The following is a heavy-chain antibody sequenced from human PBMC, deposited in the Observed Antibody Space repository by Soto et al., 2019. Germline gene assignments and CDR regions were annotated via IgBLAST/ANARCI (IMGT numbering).Heavy chain of an antibody. J-gene: IGHJ6*02. CDR1: GGSISSSSYY. CDR3: ATSSLGYYYGMDV. V-gene: IGHV4-39*01. CDR2: IYYSGST. Sequence: SETLSLTCTVSGGSISSSSYYWGWIRQPPGKGLEWIGSIYYSGSTYYTLSLESRLTISVDTSKNQFSLKLSSVTAADTAVYYCATSSLGYYYGMDVWGQGTTVTVSS. D-gene: IGHD2-2*01.